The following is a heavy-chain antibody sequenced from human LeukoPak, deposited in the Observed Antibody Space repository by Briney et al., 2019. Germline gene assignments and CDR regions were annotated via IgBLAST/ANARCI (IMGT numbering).Heavy chain of an antibody. J-gene: IGHJ4*02. CDR1: AFTFSSYA. Sequence: GGSLRLSCAASAFTFSSYAMSWVRQAPGKGLEWVSGISGSGMRTYYADSVKGRFTISRDNSKNTLYLQMNSLRVEDTAVYYCAKDSGVSDIHVFDYWGQGTLVTVSS. D-gene: IGHD3-9*01. CDR3: AKDSGVSDIHVFDY. V-gene: IGHV3-23*01. CDR2: ISGSGMRT.